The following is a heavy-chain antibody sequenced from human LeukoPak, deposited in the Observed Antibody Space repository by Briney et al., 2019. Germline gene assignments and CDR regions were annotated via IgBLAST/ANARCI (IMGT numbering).Heavy chain of an antibody. J-gene: IGHJ4*02. CDR3: ARAGSSGYSVDY. D-gene: IGHD3-22*01. CDR1: GGSISRYY. Sequence: SETLSLTCTVSGGSISRYYWSWIRQPPGKGLEWIGYIYYSGGTNYNPSLKSRVTISVDTSKNQFSLRLTSVTAADTAVYYCARAGSSGYSVDYWGRGTLVTVSS. V-gene: IGHV4-59*01. CDR2: IYYSGGT.